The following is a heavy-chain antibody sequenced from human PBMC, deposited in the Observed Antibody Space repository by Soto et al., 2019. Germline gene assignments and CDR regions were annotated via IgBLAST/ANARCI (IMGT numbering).Heavy chain of an antibody. J-gene: IGHJ6*02. CDR1: GYTFTDYY. Sequence: ASVKVSCKPSGYTFTDYYIHWVLLAPGQGLEWMGWINPNTGGTSAAQRFQGRVTMTRDTSISTTNMELSRLTSDDTAVYFCARGNFYYSCDNYHYLIDICGQGTTVPGS. D-gene: IGHD4-4*01. V-gene: IGHV1-2*02. CDR2: INPNTGGT. CDR3: ARGNFYYSCDNYHYLIDI.